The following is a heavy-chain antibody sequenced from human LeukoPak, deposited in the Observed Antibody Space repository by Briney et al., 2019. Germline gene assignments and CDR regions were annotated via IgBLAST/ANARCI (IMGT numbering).Heavy chain of an antibody. J-gene: IGHJ5*02. V-gene: IGHV4-59*01. CDR3: AREGVAVADPSWFDP. D-gene: IGHD6-19*01. CDR1: GGSISSYY. CDR2: IYYSGST. Sequence: SETLSLTCTVSGGSISSYYWSWIRQPPGKGLEWIGYIYYSGSTNYNPSLKSRVTISVDTSKNQFSLKLSSVTAADTAVYYCAREGVAVADPSWFDPWGQGTLVTVSS.